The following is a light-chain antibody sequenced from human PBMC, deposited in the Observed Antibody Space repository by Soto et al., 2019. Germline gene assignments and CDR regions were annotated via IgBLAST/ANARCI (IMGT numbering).Light chain of an antibody. V-gene: IGLV1-40*01. J-gene: IGLJ1*01. CDR3: QSYDTSLRDV. CDR1: SGNIGAGYD. CDR2: GNT. Sequence: QSVLTQPPSVSGAPGQRVTISCTGSSGNIGAGYDVPWYQQLPGTAPKLLIYGNTDRPSGVPDRFSGSKSGTSASLAITGLQTEDEADYYCQSYDTSLRDVFGTGTKLTVL.